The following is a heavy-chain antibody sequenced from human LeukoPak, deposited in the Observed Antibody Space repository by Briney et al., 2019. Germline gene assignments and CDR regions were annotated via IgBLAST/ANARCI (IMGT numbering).Heavy chain of an antibody. CDR2: IYTSGST. Sequence: SETLSLTCTVSGGSISSYSWSWIRQPAGKGLEWIGRIYTSGSTNYNPSLKSRVTMTVDTSKNQFSLKLSSVTAADTAVYYCARSTWGGYYDSSGYADYWGQGTLVTVSS. D-gene: IGHD3-22*01. J-gene: IGHJ4*02. CDR3: ARSTWGGYYDSSGYADY. CDR1: GGSISSYS. V-gene: IGHV4-4*07.